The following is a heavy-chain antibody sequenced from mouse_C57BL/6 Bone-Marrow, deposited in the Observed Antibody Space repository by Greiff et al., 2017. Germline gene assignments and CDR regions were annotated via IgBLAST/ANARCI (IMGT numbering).Heavy chain of an antibody. D-gene: IGHD3-1*01. Sequence: EVQRVESGGGLVKPGGSLKLSCAASGFTFSSYAMSWVRQTPEKRLEWVATISDGGSYTYYPDNVKGRFTISRDNAKNNLYLQMSHLKSEDTAMYYCAREGLVYYCDYGGQGTTLTVSS. CDR1: GFTFSSYA. V-gene: IGHV5-4*01. CDR3: AREGLVYYCDY. J-gene: IGHJ2*01. CDR2: ISDGGSYT.